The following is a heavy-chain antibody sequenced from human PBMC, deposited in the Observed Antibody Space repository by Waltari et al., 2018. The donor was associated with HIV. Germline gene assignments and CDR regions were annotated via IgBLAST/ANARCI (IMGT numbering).Heavy chain of an antibody. J-gene: IGHJ4*02. Sequence: EVQLLESGGGLVQPGGSLRLSCAASGFNVRSYGMSVVRQAPGKGLEWVSAISDSDGSTYYADSVKGRFTISRDNSKNTLYLQMNSLRAEDTAVYYCAKDLGRQQLVRRGFDYWGQGTLVTVSS. CDR1: GFNVRSYG. CDR2: ISDSDGST. V-gene: IGHV3-23*01. CDR3: AKDLGRQQLVRRGFDY. D-gene: IGHD6-13*01.